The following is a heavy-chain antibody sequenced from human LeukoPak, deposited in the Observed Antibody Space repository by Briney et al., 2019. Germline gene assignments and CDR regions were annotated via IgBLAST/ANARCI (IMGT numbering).Heavy chain of an antibody. Sequence: ASVKVSCKVSGYTLTELSMHWVRQAPGKGLEWMGGFDPEDGETIYAQKFQGRVTMTRDTSISTAYMELSRLRSDDTAVYYCARDHWFDPWGQGTLVTVSS. V-gene: IGHV1-24*01. CDR3: ARDHWFDP. J-gene: IGHJ5*02. CDR2: FDPEDGET. CDR1: GYTLTELS.